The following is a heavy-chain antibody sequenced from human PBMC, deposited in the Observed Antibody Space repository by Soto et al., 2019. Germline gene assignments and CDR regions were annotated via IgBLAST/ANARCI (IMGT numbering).Heavy chain of an antibody. Sequence: QVQLVQSGGEVKKPGASVKVSCKASGYTFSSYGINWVRQAPGQGLEWLGWISPYDGNTKYAQILQGRVSMTTETSIKSAYMEVRSLRSDDTAVYYCARGGYYDSSGSRNYHYYGMNVWGQGTTVTVSS. CDR1: GYTFSSYG. CDR2: ISPYDGNT. CDR3: ARGGYYDSSGSRNYHYYGMNV. V-gene: IGHV1-18*01. J-gene: IGHJ6*02. D-gene: IGHD3-22*01.